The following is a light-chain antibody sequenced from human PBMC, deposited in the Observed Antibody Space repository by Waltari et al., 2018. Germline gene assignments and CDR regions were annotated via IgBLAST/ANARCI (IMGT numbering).Light chain of an antibody. V-gene: IGKV4-1*01. CDR3: HQYYSILRWT. J-gene: IGKJ1*01. CDR2: WAS. Sequence: IVMTQSPDSLAASLGERATINCKSSPRFLNSSNNKNYLAWYQQKPGQPPTLVIYWASTRAPGVPDRFSGSGSETDFTLTISGLQAEDVALYSCHQYYSILRWTFGQWTAVEI. CDR1: PRFLNSSNNKNY.